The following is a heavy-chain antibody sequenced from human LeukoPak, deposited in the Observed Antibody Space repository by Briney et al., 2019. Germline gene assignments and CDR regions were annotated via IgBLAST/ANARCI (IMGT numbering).Heavy chain of an antibody. CDR1: GFSVSRNY. CDR3: GKKVADP. Sequence: PGGSLRLSCAVSGFSVSRNYMNWVRQTPGKGLEWVSTISGSGGTTYYADSVKGRFTISRDNSKNTLYLQMNSLRAEDTAVYYCGKKVADPWGQGTLVTVSS. J-gene: IGHJ5*02. CDR2: ISGSGGTT. V-gene: IGHV3-23*01.